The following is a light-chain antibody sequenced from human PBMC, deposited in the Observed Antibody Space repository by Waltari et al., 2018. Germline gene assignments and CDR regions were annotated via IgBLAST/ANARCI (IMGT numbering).Light chain of an antibody. CDR3: QQYDISPLT. V-gene: IGKV3-20*01. Sequence: EIVLTQSPGTMSLSPGERAPVSCRASQTVRTTYLAWYQQKPGQAPTLLIYGASSRATGIPDRFSGSGSGTDFSLTISSLEPEDFSVYYCQQYDISPLTFGGGTKVEV. J-gene: IGKJ4*01. CDR1: QTVRTTY. CDR2: GAS.